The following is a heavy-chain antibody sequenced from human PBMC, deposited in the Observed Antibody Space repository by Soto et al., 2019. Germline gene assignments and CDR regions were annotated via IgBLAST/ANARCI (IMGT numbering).Heavy chain of an antibody. V-gene: IGHV4-34*01. CDR2: INHSGST. J-gene: IGHJ5*02. CDR1: GGSFSGYY. CDR3: ARGRPRGSGSWFDP. Sequence: PSETLSLTCAVYGGSFSGYYWSWTRQPPGKGLEWIGEINHSGSTNYNPSLKSRVTISVDTSKNQFSLKLSSVTAADTAVYYCARGRPRGSGSWFDPWGQGTLVTVSS. D-gene: IGHD2-15*01.